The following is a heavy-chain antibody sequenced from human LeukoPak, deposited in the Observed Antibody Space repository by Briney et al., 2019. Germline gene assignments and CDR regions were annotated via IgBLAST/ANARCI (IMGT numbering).Heavy chain of an antibody. CDR1: GFISRSYW. D-gene: IGHD3-22*01. Sequence: GGSLRLSCAASGFISRSYWMSWVRQAPGKGLEWVANIKQDGSEKYYVDSVKGRFTISRDNAKNSLYLQMNSLRAEDTAVYYCVRGFDSRFFDYWGQGTLVTVSS. V-gene: IGHV3-7*01. CDR2: IKQDGSEK. CDR3: VRGFDSRFFDY. J-gene: IGHJ4*02.